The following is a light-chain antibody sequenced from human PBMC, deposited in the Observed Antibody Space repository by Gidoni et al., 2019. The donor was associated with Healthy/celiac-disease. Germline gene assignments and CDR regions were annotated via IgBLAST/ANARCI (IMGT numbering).Light chain of an antibody. V-gene: IGLV2-8*01. CDR3: SSYAGSNNLV. J-gene: IGLJ3*02. Sequence: QSALTQPPSAPGSPGQSVTISCTGPSSDVGGYNYVSWYHQHPGKAPKLMIYEVSKRPSGVPDRFSGSKSGNTASLTVSGLQAEDEADYYCSSYAGSNNLVFGGGTKLTVL. CDR2: EVS. CDR1: SSDVGGYNY.